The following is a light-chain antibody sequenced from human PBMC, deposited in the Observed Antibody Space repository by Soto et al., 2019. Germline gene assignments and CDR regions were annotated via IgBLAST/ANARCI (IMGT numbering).Light chain of an antibody. V-gene: IGKV3-20*01. Sequence: EIVLTQSPGTLSLSPGDTATLSCRASQDVRRSQLAWYQQKPGQAPSLLIYAASARAAGIPDRFSGSGAGTYFPLTISRLQHEDFAVYFCQQYDTSWTFGQGTKVEIK. J-gene: IGKJ1*01. CDR2: AAS. CDR3: QQYDTSWT. CDR1: QDVRRSQ.